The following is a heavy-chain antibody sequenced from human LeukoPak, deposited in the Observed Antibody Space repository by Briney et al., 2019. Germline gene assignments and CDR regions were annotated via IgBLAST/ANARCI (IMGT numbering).Heavy chain of an antibody. J-gene: IGHJ6*02. CDR2: IIPIFGIA. Sequence: PGASVKVSCKASGGTFSGYAISWVRQAPGQGLEWMGRIIPIFGIANYAQKFQGRVTITADKSTSTAYMELSSLRSEDTAVYYCARDCSGGSCQDYYYYGMDVWGQGTTVTVSS. V-gene: IGHV1-69*04. CDR3: ARDCSGGSCQDYYYYGMDV. D-gene: IGHD2-15*01. CDR1: GGTFSGYA.